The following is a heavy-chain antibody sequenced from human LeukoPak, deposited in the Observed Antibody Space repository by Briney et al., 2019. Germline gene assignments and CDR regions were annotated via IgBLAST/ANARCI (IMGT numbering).Heavy chain of an antibody. D-gene: IGHD5-18*01. Sequence: PSETLSLTCAVSGYSISSGYYWGWIRQPPGKGLEWIGSIYHSGGTYYNPSLKSRVTISVDTSKNQFSLKLSSVTAADTAVYYCARQRGGYSYGDPYYFDYWGQGTLVTVSS. CDR3: ARQRGGYSYGDPYYFDY. CDR2: IYHSGGT. J-gene: IGHJ4*02. CDR1: GYSISSGYY. V-gene: IGHV4-38-2*01.